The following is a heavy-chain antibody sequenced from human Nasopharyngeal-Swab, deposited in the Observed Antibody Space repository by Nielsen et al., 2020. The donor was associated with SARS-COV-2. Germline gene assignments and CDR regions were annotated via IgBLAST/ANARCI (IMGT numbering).Heavy chain of an antibody. CDR3: AREGSTSPWNGYYYGMDV. D-gene: IGHD2-2*01. CDR2: IYYSGST. J-gene: IGHJ6*02. CDR1: GGSISSYY. V-gene: IGHV4-59*01. Sequence: SETLSLTCTVSGGSISSYYWSWIRQPPGKGLEWIGYIYYSGSTNCNPSLKSRVTISVDTSKNQFSLKLSSVTAADTAVYYCAREGSTSPWNGYYYGMDVWGQGTTVTVSS.